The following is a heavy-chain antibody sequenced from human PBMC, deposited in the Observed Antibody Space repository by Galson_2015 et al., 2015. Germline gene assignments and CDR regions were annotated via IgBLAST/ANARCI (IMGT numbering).Heavy chain of an antibody. J-gene: IGHJ4*02. V-gene: IGHV4-30-2*01. Sequence: TLSLTCAVSGGSISSGGYSWSWIRQPPGKGLEWIGYIYHSGSTYYNPSLKSRVTISVDRSKNQFSLKLSSVTAAGTAVYYCAGGYYGSGKSFDYWSQGTLVTVSS. CDR1: GGSISSGGYS. CDR3: AGGYYGSGKSFDY. CDR2: IYHSGST. D-gene: IGHD3-10*01.